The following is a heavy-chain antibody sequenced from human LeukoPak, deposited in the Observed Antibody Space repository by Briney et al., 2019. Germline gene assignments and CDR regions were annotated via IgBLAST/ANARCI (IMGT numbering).Heavy chain of an antibody. D-gene: IGHD6-19*01. Sequence: GGSLRLSCAASGFPFSDYVMHWVRQAPGKGLEWVAVIRYDGNNKYYADSVKGRFAISRDNSKNMLYLQMNSLGTEDTAVYYCAKDRWGAVASFDYWGQGTLVTVSS. J-gene: IGHJ4*02. CDR2: IRYDGNNK. CDR3: AKDRWGAVASFDY. CDR1: GFPFSDYV. V-gene: IGHV3-30*02.